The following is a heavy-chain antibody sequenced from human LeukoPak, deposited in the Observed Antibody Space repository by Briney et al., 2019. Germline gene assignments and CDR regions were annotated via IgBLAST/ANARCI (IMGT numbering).Heavy chain of an antibody. J-gene: IGHJ6*03. Sequence: GGSLRLPCEVSEFTFSSYTMAWVRQAPGEGLEWVSSITSTSNNIFYADSVKGRFTISRDNAKNSLYLLMNSLRAEDTAVYYCAKRARLRLGELYYYYYYYMDVWGKGTTVTISS. CDR3: AKRARLRLGELYYYYYYYMDV. D-gene: IGHD3-16*01. V-gene: IGHV3-21*04. CDR1: EFTFSSYT. CDR2: ITSTSNNI.